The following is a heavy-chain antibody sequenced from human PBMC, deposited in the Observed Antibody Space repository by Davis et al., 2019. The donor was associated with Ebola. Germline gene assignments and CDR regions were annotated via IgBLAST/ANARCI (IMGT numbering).Heavy chain of an antibody. CDR1: GFTFSSYG. Sequence: GESLKISCAASGFTFSSYGMHWVRQAPGKGLEWVAVIWYDGSNKYYADSVKGRFTISRDNSKNTLYLQMNSLRAEDTAVYYCAREHSYNNWFDPWGQGTLVTVSS. V-gene: IGHV3-33*08. CDR3: AREHSYNNWFDP. D-gene: IGHD5-18*01. CDR2: IWYDGSNK. J-gene: IGHJ5*02.